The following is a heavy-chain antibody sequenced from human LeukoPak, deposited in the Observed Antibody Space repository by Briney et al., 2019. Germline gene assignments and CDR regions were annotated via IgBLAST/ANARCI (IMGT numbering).Heavy chain of an antibody. J-gene: IGHJ4*02. D-gene: IGHD3-10*01. V-gene: IGHV3-7*01. CDR3: ARERMYSGSGSTFPYYDY. CDR2: IKPDGSEK. CDR1: GFTFSSYR. Sequence: PGGSLRLSCAASGFTFSSYRMSWVRQSPGKGLEWVANIKPDGSEKYYVDSVKGRFTISRDNARNALFLEMNSLRAEDTAVYYCARERMYSGSGSTFPYYDYWGQGTLVIVSS.